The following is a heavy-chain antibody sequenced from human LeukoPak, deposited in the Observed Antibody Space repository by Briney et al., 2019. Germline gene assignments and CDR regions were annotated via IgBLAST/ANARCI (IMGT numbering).Heavy chain of an antibody. CDR1: GFTFDDYA. V-gene: IGHV3-9*01. CDR3: AKGLQKLGFCSSTSCYMATTAF. CDR2: ISWNSGSI. J-gene: IGHJ4*02. Sequence: PGRSLRLSCAASGFTFDDYAMHWVRQAPGKGLEWVSGISWNSGSIGYADSVKGRFTISRDNGKNSLYLQMNRLRPDDTALYYCAKGLQKLGFCSSTSCYMATTAFWGQGTLVTVSS. D-gene: IGHD2-2*02.